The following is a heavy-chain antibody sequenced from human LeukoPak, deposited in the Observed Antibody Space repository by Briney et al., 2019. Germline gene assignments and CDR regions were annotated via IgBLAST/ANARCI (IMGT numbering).Heavy chain of an antibody. V-gene: IGHV3-33*06. CDR1: GFTFSSYG. CDR3: AKDMSAYYYDSSGSDY. J-gene: IGHJ4*02. CDR2: IWYDGSNK. Sequence: GGSLRLSCAASGFTFSSYGMHRVRQAPGKGLEWVAVIWYDGSNKYYADSVKGRLTISRDNSKNTLYLQMNSLRAEDTAVYYCAKDMSAYYYDSSGSDYWGRGTLVTVSS. D-gene: IGHD3-22*01.